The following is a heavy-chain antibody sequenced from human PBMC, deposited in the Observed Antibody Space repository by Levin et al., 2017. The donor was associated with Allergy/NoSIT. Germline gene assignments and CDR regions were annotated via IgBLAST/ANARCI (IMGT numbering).Heavy chain of an antibody. CDR2: IYYSGST. J-gene: IGHJ4*02. CDR3: AREDGSTFDF. D-gene: IGHD2-2*03. V-gene: IGHV4-31*02. Sequence: SPTLSLPCTVSGGSIRGGGYHWTWIRQHPEKGLEWIGYIYYSGSTFYNPSLKSRLMISVDTSKNQFSLNVSSVTAADTAVYYCAREDGSTFDFWGQGALVTVAS. CDR1: GGSIRGGGYH.